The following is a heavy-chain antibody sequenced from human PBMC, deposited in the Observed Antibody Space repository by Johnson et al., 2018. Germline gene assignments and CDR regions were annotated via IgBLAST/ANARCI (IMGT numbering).Heavy chain of an antibody. CDR1: GFTFSSYA. Sequence: QVQLVESGGGVVQPGRSLRLSCAASGFTFSSYAMHWVRQAPGKGLEWVAVISYDGSNNYYADSVKGRFTISRDNSKNTLYLQMNSLRAEDTAVYYWARENYYDSSGYYSRYFQHWGQGTLVTVSS. CDR3: ARENYYDSSGYYSRYFQH. CDR2: ISYDGSNN. V-gene: IGHV3-30-3*01. D-gene: IGHD3-22*01. J-gene: IGHJ1*01.